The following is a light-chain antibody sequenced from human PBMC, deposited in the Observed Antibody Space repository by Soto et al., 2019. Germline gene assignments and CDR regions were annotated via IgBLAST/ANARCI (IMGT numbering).Light chain of an antibody. CDR2: DVT. J-gene: IGLJ1*01. V-gene: IGLV2-23*02. CDR3: SSYAGSTTFYV. Sequence: QSALTQPAPVSSSPGQSITISCTGTSSDTGKYNLVSLYQHHPGKAPKLIISDVTQWPSGASNRFSGSKSGNTASLTIFGLQPADEADYYCSSYAGSTTFYVFGTGTKV. CDR1: SSDTGKYNL.